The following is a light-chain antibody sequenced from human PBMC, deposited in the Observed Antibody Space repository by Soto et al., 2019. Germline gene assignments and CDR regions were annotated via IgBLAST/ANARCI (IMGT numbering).Light chain of an antibody. J-gene: IGKJ5*01. CDR2: GAS. CDR1: QSVGTR. Sequence: EILLTQSPDPLSLSPGESATLSCRAAQSVGTRLAWYQHKTGQAPRLLISGASSRATGIPDRFTGSGSETSFTLTISRLEPEDFALYYCQHYQSGHPITFGQGTRLEIK. V-gene: IGKV3-20*01. CDR3: QHYQSGHPIT.